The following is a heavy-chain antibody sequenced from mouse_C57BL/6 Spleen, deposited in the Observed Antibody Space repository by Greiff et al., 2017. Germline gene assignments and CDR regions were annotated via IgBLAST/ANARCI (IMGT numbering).Heavy chain of an antibody. CDR3: ARPPHLLYYFDY. D-gene: IGHD2-1*01. CDR2: ISGGGSYT. Sequence: EVKVVESGGDLVKPGGSLKLSCAASGFTFSSYDMSWVRQTPDKRLEWVATISGGGSYTYYPDSVKGRFTISRDNAKNTLYLQMSSLKSEDTAMYYCARPPHLLYYFDYWGQGTTLTVSS. J-gene: IGHJ2*01. CDR1: GFTFSSYD. V-gene: IGHV5-6*01.